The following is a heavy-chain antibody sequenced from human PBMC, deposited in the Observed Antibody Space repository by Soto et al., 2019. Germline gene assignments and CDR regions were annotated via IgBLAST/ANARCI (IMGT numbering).Heavy chain of an antibody. CDR2: ILHSGST. D-gene: IGHD2-21*01. CDR1: GGSFSGYY. CDR3: ARRGGGYFPYYFDY. Sequence: PSQTLSLTCAVDGGSFSGYYWSWIRQPPGKGLEWIGEILHSGSTNYNPSLKSRVSISVDTSKNQFSLKLTSVTAADTALYYCARRGGGYFPYYFDYWGQGSLVTVSS. V-gene: IGHV4-34*12. J-gene: IGHJ4*02.